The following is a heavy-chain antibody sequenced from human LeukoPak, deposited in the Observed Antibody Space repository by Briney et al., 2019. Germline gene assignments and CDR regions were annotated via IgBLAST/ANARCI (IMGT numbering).Heavy chain of an antibody. CDR1: GGTFSSYA. D-gene: IGHD3-22*01. CDR2: IIPIFGTA. CDR3: ARDGYYDSSGYYSVSYYFDY. V-gene: IGHV1-69*06. Sequence: SVKVSCKASGGTFSSYAISWVRQAPGQGLEWMGGIIPIFGTANYAQKFQGRVTITADRFTSTAYMELSSLRSEDTAVYYCARDGYYDSSGYYSVSYYFDYWGQGTLVTVSS. J-gene: IGHJ4*02.